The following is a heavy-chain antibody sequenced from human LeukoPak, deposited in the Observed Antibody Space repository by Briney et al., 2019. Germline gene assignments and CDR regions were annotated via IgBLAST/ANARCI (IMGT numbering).Heavy chain of an antibody. CDR1: GYTFTSYG. CDR3: KQKTAYEILTGYHKNYFDY. D-gene: IGHD3-9*01. V-gene: IGHV1-18*01. J-gene: IGHJ4*02. Sequence: ASVKVSCNASGYTFTSYGISWVRQAPGQGLELMGWISAYNGNTNYEQKLQGRVTMTTDTSTSTAYMELRSMRSDDTAVYFFKQKTAYEILTGYHKNYFDYWGQGTLVTVSS. CDR2: ISAYNGNT.